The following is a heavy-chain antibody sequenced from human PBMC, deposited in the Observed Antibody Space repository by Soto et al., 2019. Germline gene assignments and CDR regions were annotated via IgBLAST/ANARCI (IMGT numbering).Heavy chain of an antibody. CDR2: IKSKTDGGTT. J-gene: IGHJ4*02. V-gene: IGHV3-15*01. D-gene: IGHD3-22*01. Sequence: GSLRLSCAASGFTFSNAWMSWVRQAPGKGLEWVGRIKSKTDGGTTDYAAPVKGRFTISRDDSKNTLYLQMNSLKTEDTAVYYCTTDPVTMIVVVTGDDFDYWGQGTMVTVSS. CDR1: GFTFSNAW. CDR3: TTDPVTMIVVVTGDDFDY.